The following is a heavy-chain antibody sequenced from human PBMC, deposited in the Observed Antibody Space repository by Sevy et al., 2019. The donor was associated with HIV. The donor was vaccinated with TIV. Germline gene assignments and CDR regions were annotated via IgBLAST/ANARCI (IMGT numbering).Heavy chain of an antibody. V-gene: IGHV3-7*01. D-gene: IGHD2-21*02. CDR1: GFTFSSYW. CDR3: ARGGDDGAFDI. CDR2: IKQGGSEK. Sequence: GGSLRLSFAASGFTFSSYWMSWVRQAPGKGLEWVANIKQGGSEKYYVDSVKGRFTISRDNAKNSLYLQMNSLRAEDTAVYYCARGGDDGAFDIWGQGTMVTVSS. J-gene: IGHJ3*02.